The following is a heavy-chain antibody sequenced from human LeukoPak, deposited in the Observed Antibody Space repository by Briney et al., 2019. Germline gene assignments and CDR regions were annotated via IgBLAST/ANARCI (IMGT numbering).Heavy chain of an antibody. D-gene: IGHD3-22*01. CDR1: GYTFTSYG. CDR3: ARDYYDSSGYYRGGDYFDY. V-gene: IGHV1-18*01. Sequence: GSSVKVSCKASGYTFTSYGISWVRQAPGQGLEWMGWISAYNGNTNYAQKLQGRVTMTTDTSTSTAYMELRSLRSDETAVYYCARDYYDSSGYYRGGDYFDYWGQGTLVTVSS. J-gene: IGHJ4*02. CDR2: ISAYNGNT.